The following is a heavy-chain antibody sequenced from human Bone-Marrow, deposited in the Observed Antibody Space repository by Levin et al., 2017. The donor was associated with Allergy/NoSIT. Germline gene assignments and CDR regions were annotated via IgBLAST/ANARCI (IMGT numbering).Heavy chain of an antibody. V-gene: IGHV1-69*06. CDR3: ATNLGFYHYSYMDV. J-gene: IGHJ6*03. D-gene: IGHD1-14*01. CDR2: IILMFDTS. CDR1: GGTFSSHAMGTYA. Sequence: TGESLKISCKASGGTFSSHAMGTYAISWVRQAPGQGLEWMGGIILMFDTSNHAQKFQGRVRITADRATSTAYMEVSSLRSEDTAVYFCATNLGFYHYSYMDVWGTGTMVTVSS.